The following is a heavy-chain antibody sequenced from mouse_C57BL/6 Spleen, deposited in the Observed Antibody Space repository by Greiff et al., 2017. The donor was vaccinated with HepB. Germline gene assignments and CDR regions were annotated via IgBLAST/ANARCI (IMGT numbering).Heavy chain of an antibody. V-gene: IGHV1-52*01. CDR3: ARRGNYEYFDV. J-gene: IGHJ1*03. CDR2: IDPSDSET. CDR1: GYTFTSYW. D-gene: IGHD2-1*01. Sequence: QVHVKQPGAELVRPGSSVKLSCKASGYTFTSYWMHWVKQRPIQGLEWIGNIDPSDSETHYNQKFKDKATLTVDKSSSTAYMQLSSLTSEDSAVYYCARRGNYEYFDVWGTGTTVTVSS.